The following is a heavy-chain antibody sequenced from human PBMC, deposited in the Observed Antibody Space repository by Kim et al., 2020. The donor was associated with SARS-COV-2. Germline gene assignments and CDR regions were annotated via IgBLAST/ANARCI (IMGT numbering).Heavy chain of an antibody. V-gene: IGHV4-59*13. D-gene: IGHD3-3*01. CDR2: VYHTGST. CDR1: GASINTNC. J-gene: IGHJ6*01. Sequence: SETLSLTCNVSGASINTNCWTWIRQSPGKGLEYIGYVYHTGSTSYNPSLRGRVTISIDTSKNQFSLKLTSVTAADTAMYYCARDSRYDFWSGSYGVDVWG. CDR3: ARDSRYDFWSGSYGVDV.